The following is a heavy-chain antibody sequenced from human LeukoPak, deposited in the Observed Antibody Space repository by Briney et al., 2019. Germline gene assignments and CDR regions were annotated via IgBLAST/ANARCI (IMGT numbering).Heavy chain of an antibody. D-gene: IGHD3-22*01. V-gene: IGHV3-30-3*01. CDR2: ISYDGSNK. CDR3: AIDTVDSSGYYHHHY. J-gene: IGHJ4*02. CDR1: GFIFSNYS. Sequence: GGSLRLSCAASGFIFSNYSLHWVRQAPGKGLEWVAVISYDGSNKYYADSVKGRFTISRDNSKNTLYLQMNSLRAEDTAVYYCAIDTVDSSGYYHHHYWGQGTLVTVSS.